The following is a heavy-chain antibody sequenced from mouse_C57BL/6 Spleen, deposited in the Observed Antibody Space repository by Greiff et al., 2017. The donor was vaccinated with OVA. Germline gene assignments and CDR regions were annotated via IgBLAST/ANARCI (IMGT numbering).Heavy chain of an antibody. D-gene: IGHD2-2*01. Sequence: QVQLQQPGAELVKPGASVKVSCKASGYTFTSYWMHWVKQRPGQGLEWIGRIHPSDGATNYNQKFKGKATLNVDKSSSTTYMQLSSLTSVDSAVYYCAIEGLRQGFDYWGQGTTLTVSS. V-gene: IGHV1-74*01. CDR1: GYTFTSYW. CDR3: AIEGLRQGFDY. CDR2: IHPSDGAT. J-gene: IGHJ2*01.